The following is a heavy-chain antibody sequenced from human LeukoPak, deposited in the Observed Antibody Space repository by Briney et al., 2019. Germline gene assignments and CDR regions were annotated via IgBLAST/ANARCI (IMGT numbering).Heavy chain of an antibody. CDR2: INHSGST. CDR1: GGSFSGYY. D-gene: IGHD1-20*01. CDR3: AREPSITGTPRSLDY. J-gene: IGHJ4*02. Sequence: SETLSLTCAVYGGSFSGYYWSWIRQPPGKGLEWIGEINHSGSTNYNPSLKSRVTISVDTSKNQFSLKLSSVPPEDTAVYYCAREPSITGTPRSLDYWGQGTLVTVSS. V-gene: IGHV4-34*01.